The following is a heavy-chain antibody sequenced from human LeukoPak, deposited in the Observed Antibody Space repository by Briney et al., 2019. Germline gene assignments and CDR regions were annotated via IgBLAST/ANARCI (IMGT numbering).Heavy chain of an antibody. CDR3: ARVMLHYYYYYMDV. V-gene: IGHV3-30*02. CDR1: GFTVSSNY. J-gene: IGHJ6*03. D-gene: IGHD2-15*01. CDR2: IQYDTSQI. Sequence: PGGSLRLSCAASGFTVSSNYMSWVRQAPGKGLEWVAFIQYDTSQIYYADSVKGRFTISRDNPKNTVYLQMNSLRSDDTAVYFCARVMLHYYYYYMDVWGKGTTVTVSS.